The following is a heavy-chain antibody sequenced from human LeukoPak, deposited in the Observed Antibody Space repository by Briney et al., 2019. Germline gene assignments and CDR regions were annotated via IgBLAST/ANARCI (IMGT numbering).Heavy chain of an antibody. CDR1: GGSISSSSYY. V-gene: IGHV4-39*02. Sequence: PSETLSLTCTVSGGSISSSSYYWGWIRQPPGKGLEWIGSIYYSGSTYYSPSLQSRVTISVDTSTNQFSLKLDSVTAADTAVYYCARDRNEANAFDIWGQGTMVTVSS. CDR3: ARDRNEANAFDI. J-gene: IGHJ3*02. CDR2: IYYSGST.